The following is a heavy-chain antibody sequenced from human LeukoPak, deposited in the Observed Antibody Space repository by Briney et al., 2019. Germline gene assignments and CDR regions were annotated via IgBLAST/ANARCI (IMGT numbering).Heavy chain of an antibody. V-gene: IGHV1-8*01. CDR2: MNPNSGNT. Sequence: ASVKVSCKASGYTFTSYDINWVRQAPGEGVEWTGWMNPNSGNTVYAQMLQGRVTITRNTSIRTAYMEVSRLREEETGVYYCARTRLRYPRYYYYIDVWGKGTTVTVSS. J-gene: IGHJ6*03. CDR3: ARTRLRYPRYYYYIDV. D-gene: IGHD3-16*01. CDR1: GYTFTSYD.